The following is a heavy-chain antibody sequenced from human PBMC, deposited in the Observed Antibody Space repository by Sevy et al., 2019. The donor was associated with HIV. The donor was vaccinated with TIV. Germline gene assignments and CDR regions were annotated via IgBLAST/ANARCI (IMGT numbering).Heavy chain of an antibody. J-gene: IGHJ6*02. CDR3: AKPLPKYSYYDGMDV. Sequence: GGSLRLSCGVSGLTFGEYAMHWVRQAPGKGLEWVALISFDGSKHYYADSVGGRFTISRDNSKNTLYLQMNGLRAEDTAVYYCAKPLPKYSYYDGMDVWGQGTTVTVSS. CDR1: GLTFGEYA. CDR2: ISFDGSKH. V-gene: IGHV3-30*18. D-gene: IGHD2-21*01.